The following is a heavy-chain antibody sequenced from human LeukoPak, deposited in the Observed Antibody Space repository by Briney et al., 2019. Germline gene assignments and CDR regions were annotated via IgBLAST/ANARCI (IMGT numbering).Heavy chain of an antibody. CDR3: AKDGYSSSWYYLYYYMDV. CDR2: INHSGST. V-gene: IGHV4-34*01. J-gene: IGHJ6*03. D-gene: IGHD6-13*01. Sequence: SETLSFNCAVYGGSFSGYYCGWLRQPPGNGLEWIGEINHSGSTNYNPSLKSRVTISVDTSKNQFSLKLSSVTAEDTAVYYCAKDGYSSSWYYLYYYMDVWGKGTTVTISS. CDR1: GGSFSGYY.